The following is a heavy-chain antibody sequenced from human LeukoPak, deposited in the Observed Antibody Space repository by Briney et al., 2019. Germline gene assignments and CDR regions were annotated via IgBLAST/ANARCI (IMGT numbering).Heavy chain of an antibody. V-gene: IGHV3-21*01. CDR3: ARDLGGGSSSYNY. D-gene: IGHD6-6*01. CDR2: ISSSSSYI. CDR1: GFIFSSYS. J-gene: IGHJ4*02. Sequence: GGSLRLSCAASGFIFSSYSMNWVRQAPGKGLEWVSSISSSSSYIYYADSVKGRFTISRDNAKNSLYLQMNSLRAEDTAVYYCARDLGGGSSSYNYWGQGTLVTVSS.